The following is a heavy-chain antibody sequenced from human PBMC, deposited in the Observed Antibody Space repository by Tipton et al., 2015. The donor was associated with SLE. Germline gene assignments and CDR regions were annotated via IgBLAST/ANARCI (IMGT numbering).Heavy chain of an antibody. CDR3: ARADGYYGSGSYYKWDYYYYYYMDV. Sequence: TLSLTCAVYGGSFSGYYWSWIRQPPGKGLEWIGEINHSGSTNYNPSLKSRVTISVDTSKNQFSLKLSSVTAADTAVYYCARADGYYGSGSYYKWDYYYYYYMDVWGKGTTVTVSS. CDR1: GGSFSGYY. J-gene: IGHJ6*03. CDR2: INHSGST. D-gene: IGHD3-10*01. V-gene: IGHV4-34*01.